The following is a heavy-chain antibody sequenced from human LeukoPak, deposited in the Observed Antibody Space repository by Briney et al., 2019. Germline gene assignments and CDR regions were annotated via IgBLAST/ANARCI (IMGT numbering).Heavy chain of an antibody. V-gene: IGHV4-39*01. D-gene: IGHD3-10*01. J-gene: IGHJ5*02. CDR1: GGSISSSSYY. CDR3: ARHYYYGSGSYYNKYNWFDP. Sequence: SETLSLACTVSGGSISSSSYYWGWIRQPPGKGLEWIGSIYYSGSTYYNPSLKSRVTISVDTSKNQFSLKLSSVTAADTAVYYCARHYYYGSGSYYNKYNWFDPWGQGTLVTVSS. CDR2: IYYSGST.